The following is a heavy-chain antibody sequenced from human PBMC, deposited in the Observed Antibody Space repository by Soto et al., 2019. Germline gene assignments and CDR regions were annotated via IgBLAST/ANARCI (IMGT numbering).Heavy chain of an antibody. CDR3: ATTLSTRGRSFFSCFGP. V-gene: IGHV5-10-1*01. CDR1: GYSFTRKW. D-gene: IGHD1-26*01. CDR2: IDPTDSYT. Sequence: GESLKISCKAPGYSFTRKWISWVRQFPGKGLESMGRIDPTDSYTNYSPSFQGHVTISVDKASSTAYVQWSSLKASDTAMYYCATTLSTRGRSFFSCFGPWGQGGLVTVSS. J-gene: IGHJ5*02.